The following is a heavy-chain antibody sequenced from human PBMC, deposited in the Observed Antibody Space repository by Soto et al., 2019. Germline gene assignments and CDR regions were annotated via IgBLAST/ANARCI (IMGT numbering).Heavy chain of an antibody. CDR2: MHYGGST. V-gene: IGHV4-39*01. J-gene: IGHJ3*01. CDR3: AKHLSAWLRLEAFDV. D-gene: IGHD5-12*01. CDR1: GVSFRSSDYY. Sequence: SETLSLTCTVSGVSFRSSDYYWGWVRQPPNKGLEWIGSMHYGGSTFYNPSLKSRVTISVDTSKNQFSLKLTSVTVADTAVYYCAKHLSAWLRLEAFDVWGLGTMVTVSS.